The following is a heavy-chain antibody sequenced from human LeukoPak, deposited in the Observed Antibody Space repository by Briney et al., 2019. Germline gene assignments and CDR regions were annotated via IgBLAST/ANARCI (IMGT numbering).Heavy chain of an antibody. J-gene: IGHJ4*02. CDR2: ISYDGSNK. CDR3: ATKEGYSCSWYYFDY. V-gene: IGHV3-30*03. CDR1: GFAFSSYG. Sequence: GRSLRLSCAASGFAFSSYGMHWVRQAPGKGLEWVAVISYDGSNKYYADSVKGRFTISRDNSKNTLYLQMNSLRAEDTAVYYCATKEGYSCSWYYFDYWGQGTLVTVSS. D-gene: IGHD6-13*01.